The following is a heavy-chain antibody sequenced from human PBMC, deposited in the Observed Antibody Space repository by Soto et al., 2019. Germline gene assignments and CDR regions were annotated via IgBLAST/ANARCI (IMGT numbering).Heavy chain of an antibody. Sequence: QVQLQGSGPGLVKPSETLSLTCTVSGGSISSHYWSWIRQPPGQGLEWIGYIYYSGSTNYNPSLNSLITMSVDTSKRQFSLRPSSVTAADTAVYFCARLDGYDHYFAYWGQGALVTVSS. V-gene: IGHV4-59*08. CDR1: GGSISSHY. CDR3: ARLDGYDHYFAY. D-gene: IGHD5-12*01. CDR2: IYYSGST. J-gene: IGHJ4*02.